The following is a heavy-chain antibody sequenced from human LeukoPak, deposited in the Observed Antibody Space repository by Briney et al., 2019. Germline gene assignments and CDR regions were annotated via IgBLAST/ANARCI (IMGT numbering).Heavy chain of an antibody. V-gene: IGHV1-69*04. Sequence: SVKVSCKASGGTFSSYAISWVRQAPGQGLEWMGRIIPILGIANYAQKFQGRVTITTDKSTSTAYMELSSLRSEDTAVYYCASGGYSYGPKFDYWGQGTLVTVSS. CDR1: GGTFSSYA. J-gene: IGHJ4*02. D-gene: IGHD5-18*01. CDR3: ASGGYSYGPKFDY. CDR2: IIPILGIA.